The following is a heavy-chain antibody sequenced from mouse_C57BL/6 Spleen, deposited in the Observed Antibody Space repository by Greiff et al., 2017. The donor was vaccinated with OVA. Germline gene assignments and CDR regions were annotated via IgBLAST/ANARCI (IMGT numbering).Heavy chain of an antibody. D-gene: IGHD2-3*01. Sequence: EVKLVESGEGLVKPGGSLKLSCAASGFTFSSYAMSWVRQTPEKRLEWVAYISSGGDYIYYADTVKGRFTISRDNARNTLYLQMSSLKSEDTAMYYCTREYDGYHYFDYWGQGTTLTVSS. V-gene: IGHV5-9-1*02. CDR3: TREYDGYHYFDY. J-gene: IGHJ2*01. CDR2: ISSGGDYI. CDR1: GFTFSSYA.